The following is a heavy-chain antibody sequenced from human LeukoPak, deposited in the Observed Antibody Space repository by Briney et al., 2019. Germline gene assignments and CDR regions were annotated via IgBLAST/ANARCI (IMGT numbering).Heavy chain of an antibody. V-gene: IGHV3-30*02. Sequence: PGGSLRLSCAASAFTFSSYGMHWVRQAQGTGLAWVAFIRYDGSNKYYADSVKGRFTISRDNSKNTLYLQMNSLRAEDTAVYYCAKDRLITMVRGVPSWFDPWGQGTLVTVSS. CDR3: AKDRLITMVRGVPSWFDP. CDR1: AFTFSSYG. D-gene: IGHD3-10*01. J-gene: IGHJ5*02. CDR2: IRYDGSNK.